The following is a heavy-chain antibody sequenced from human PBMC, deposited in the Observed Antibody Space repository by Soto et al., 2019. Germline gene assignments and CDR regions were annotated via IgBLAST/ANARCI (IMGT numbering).Heavy chain of an antibody. CDR3: ARGQYGSGSYYNGGCCYFYYYGMDV. V-gene: IGHV1-69*01. Sequence: QVQLVQSGAEVKKPGSSVKVSCKASGGTFSSYAISWVRQAPGQGLEWMGGIIPIFGTANYAQKFQGRVTITADESTSTAYMELSSLGSEDTAVYYCARGQYGSGSYYNGGCCYFYYYGMDVWGQGTTVTVSS. CDR2: IIPIFGTA. J-gene: IGHJ6*02. D-gene: IGHD3-10*01. CDR1: GGTFSSYA.